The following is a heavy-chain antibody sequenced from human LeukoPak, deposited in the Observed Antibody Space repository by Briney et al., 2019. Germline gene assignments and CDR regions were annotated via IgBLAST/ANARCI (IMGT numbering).Heavy chain of an antibody. CDR3: ARESVAGSGLIDY. J-gene: IGHJ4*02. D-gene: IGHD6-19*01. CDR1: GYTFTGYY. Sequence: GASVKVSCKASGYTFTGYYMHWVRQAPGPGLEWMGWINPNSGGTNYAQKFQGRVTMTRDTSISTAYMELSRLRSDDTAVYYCARESVAGSGLIDYWGQGTLVTVSS. V-gene: IGHV1-2*02. CDR2: INPNSGGT.